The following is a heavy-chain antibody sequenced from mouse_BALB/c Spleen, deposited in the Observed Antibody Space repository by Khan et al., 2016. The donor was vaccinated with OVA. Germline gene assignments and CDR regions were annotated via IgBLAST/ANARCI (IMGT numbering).Heavy chain of an antibody. CDR3: ARDRIDY. D-gene: IGHD3-2*01. V-gene: IGHV1-7*01. CDR1: GYTFTTYW. J-gene: IGHJ2*01. CDR2: FNPSSDYT. Sequence: VELVESGPELAKPAPSVTLSCTVSGYTFTTYWMHCVKQRPAGGLQWIRYFNPSSDYTAYNENLKDQATLSADTSSSPAYMQLSCLTSEDSAVYYCARDRIDYWGQGTTLTVSS.